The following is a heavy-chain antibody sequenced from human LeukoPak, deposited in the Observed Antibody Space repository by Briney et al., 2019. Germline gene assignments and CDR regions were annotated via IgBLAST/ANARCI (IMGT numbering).Heavy chain of an antibody. V-gene: IGHV4-59*01. D-gene: IGHD6-19*01. CDR3: ARTNKFSSGWFVIDY. J-gene: IGHJ4*02. CDR2: IYYSGST. CDR1: GGSISSYY. Sequence: PSETLSLTCTVSGGSISSYYWSWIRQPPGKGLEWIGYIYYSGSTNYNPSLKSRVTISVDTSKNQFSLKLSSVTAADTAVYYCARTNKFSSGWFVIDYWGQGTLVTVSS.